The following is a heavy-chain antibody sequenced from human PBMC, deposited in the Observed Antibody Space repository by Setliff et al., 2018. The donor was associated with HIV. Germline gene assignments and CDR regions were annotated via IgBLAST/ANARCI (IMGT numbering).Heavy chain of an antibody. V-gene: IGHV4-30-4*08. D-gene: IGHD2-15*01. CDR2: IYYSGST. Sequence: LSLTCTVSGGSISSGDYYWSWIRQPPGKGLEWIGYIYYSGSTYYNPSLKSRVTISVATSKNQFSLKLSSVTAADTAVYYCARDLRSGGSYYFDYWGQGTLVTVSS. CDR3: ARDLRSGGSYYFDY. CDR1: GGSISSGDYY. J-gene: IGHJ4*02.